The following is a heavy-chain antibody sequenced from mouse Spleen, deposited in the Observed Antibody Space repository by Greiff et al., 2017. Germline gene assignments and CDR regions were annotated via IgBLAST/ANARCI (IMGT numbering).Heavy chain of an antibody. J-gene: IGHJ3*01. Sequence: VKLQESGPGLVQPSQSLSITCTVSGFSLTSYGVHWVRQSPGKGLEWLGVIWRGGSTDYNAAFMSRLSITKDNSKSQVFFKMNSLQADDTAIYYCAKMGDSSGYWFAYWGQGTLVTVSA. D-gene: IGHD3-2*01. CDR2: IWRGGST. CDR1: GFSLTSYG. V-gene: IGHV2-5*01. CDR3: AKMGDSSGYWFAY.